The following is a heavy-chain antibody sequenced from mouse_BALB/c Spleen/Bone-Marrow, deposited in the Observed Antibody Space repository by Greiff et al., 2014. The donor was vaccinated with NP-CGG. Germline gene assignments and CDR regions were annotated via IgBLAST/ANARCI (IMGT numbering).Heavy chain of an antibody. CDR3: ARFGYDYALDY. CDR2: ISYSGST. J-gene: IGHJ4*01. CDR1: GDSITSGY. V-gene: IGHV3-8*02. Sequence: EVQLVESGPSLVKASQTLSLNCSVTGDSITSGYWNWIRKFPGNKLEYMGYISYSGSTYYNPSLKSRNSITRDTSKNQYYLQLKSVTTEDTATYYCARFGYDYALDYWGQGTSVTVSS. D-gene: IGHD2-2*01.